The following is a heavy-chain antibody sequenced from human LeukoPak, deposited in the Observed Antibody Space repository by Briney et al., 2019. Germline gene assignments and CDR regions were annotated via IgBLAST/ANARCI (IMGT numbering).Heavy chain of an antibody. V-gene: IGHV4-59*01. CDR3: ARGDMIHTALDY. CDR1: GGSISSYY. D-gene: IGHD2-15*01. CDR2: IYYSGST. J-gene: IGHJ4*02. Sequence: KTSETLSLTCTVSGGSISSYYWSWIRQPPGKGLEWIGYIYYSGSTNYNPSLKSRVTISVDTSKNQFSLKLSSVTAADTAVYYCARGDMIHTALDYWGQGTLVTVSS.